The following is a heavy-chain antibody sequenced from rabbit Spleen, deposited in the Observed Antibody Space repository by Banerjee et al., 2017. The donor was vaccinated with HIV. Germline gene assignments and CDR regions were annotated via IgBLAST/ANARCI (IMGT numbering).Heavy chain of an antibody. Sequence: EESGGDLVKPGASLTLTCTASGFSLSPHEFNWVRQAPGKGLEYIGWISTFGSAYYANWVNGRFAISRDNAQNTVGLQLNSLTAAYAASYFCARTGSSWSLNLWGPGTLVTVS. CDR3: ARTGSSWSLNL. CDR2: ISTFGSA. D-gene: IGHD8-1*01. J-gene: IGHJ3*01. CDR1: GFSLSPHE. V-gene: IGHV1S29*01.